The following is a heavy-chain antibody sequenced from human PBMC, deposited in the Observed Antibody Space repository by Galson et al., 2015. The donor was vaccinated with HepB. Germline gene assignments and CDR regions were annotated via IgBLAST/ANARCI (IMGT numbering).Heavy chain of an antibody. CDR1: GYTFTSYA. Sequence: SVKVSCKASGYTFTSYAMNWVRQAPGQGLEWMGWINTNTGNPTYAQGFTGRFVFSLDTSVSTAYLQISSLKAEDTAVYYCARDVGYCSSTSCYGYYYDSSFGYWGQGTLVTVSS. CDR3: ARDVGYCSSTSCYGYYYDSSFGY. D-gene: IGHD2-2*01. CDR2: INTNTGNP. V-gene: IGHV7-4-1*02. J-gene: IGHJ4*02.